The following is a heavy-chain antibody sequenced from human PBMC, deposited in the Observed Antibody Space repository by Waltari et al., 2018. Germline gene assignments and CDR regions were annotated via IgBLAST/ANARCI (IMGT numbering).Heavy chain of an antibody. CDR3: ARLYSSSWDYYYYMDV. J-gene: IGHJ6*03. Sequence: EVQLVESGGGLVKPGGSLRLSCAASGFTFSSYSMNWVRQAPGKGLEWVSSISSSSMYIYYADSVKGRFTISRDNAKNSLYLQMNSLRAEDTAVYYCARLYSSSWDYYYYMDVWGKGTTVTVSS. V-gene: IGHV3-21*03. D-gene: IGHD6-13*01. CDR1: GFTFSSYS. CDR2: ISSSSMYI.